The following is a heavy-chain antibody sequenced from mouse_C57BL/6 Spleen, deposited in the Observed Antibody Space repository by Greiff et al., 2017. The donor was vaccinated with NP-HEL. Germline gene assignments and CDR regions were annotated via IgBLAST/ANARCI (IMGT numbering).Heavy chain of an antibody. CDR3: ARHANYYGSSYDCHFEV. V-gene: IGHV5-6*01. Sequence: EVHLVESGGDLVKPGGSLKLSCAASGFTFSSYGMSWVRQTPDKSLEWVAHISSGGSYTYYPDSVKGRFTISRDNAKNTLYLQLSSLKFEDTAMYYCARHANYYGSSYDCHFEVWGTGTTVTVSS. CDR2: ISSGGSYT. J-gene: IGHJ1*03. CDR1: GFTFSSYG. D-gene: IGHD1-1*01.